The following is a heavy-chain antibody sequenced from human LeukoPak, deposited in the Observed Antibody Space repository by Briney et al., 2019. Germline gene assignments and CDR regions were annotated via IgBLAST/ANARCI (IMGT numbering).Heavy chain of an antibody. Sequence: TASETLSLTCTVSGGSISSYYWSWIRQPPGKGLEWIGYIYYSGSTSYNPSLKSRITISVGTSKNQFSLKVTSVTPADTAVYYCARDRGPLYYFDYWGQGALVTVSS. J-gene: IGHJ4*02. CDR3: ARDRGPLYYFDY. CDR2: IYYSGST. D-gene: IGHD3-10*01. CDR1: GGSISSYY. V-gene: IGHV4-59*01.